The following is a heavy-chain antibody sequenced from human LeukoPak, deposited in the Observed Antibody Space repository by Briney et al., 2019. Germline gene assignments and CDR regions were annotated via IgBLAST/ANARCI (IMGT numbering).Heavy chain of an antibody. CDR1: GFTFSGYG. CDR2: ISYDGSNK. V-gene: IGHV3-30*18. J-gene: IGHJ4*02. Sequence: GGSLRLSCAASGFTFSGYGMHRVRQAPGKGLEWVAVISYDGSNKYYADSVKGRFTISRDNSKNTLYLQMNSLRAEDTAVYYCAKGQIAAAGPTYFDYWGQGTLVTVSS. D-gene: IGHD6-13*01. CDR3: AKGQIAAAGPTYFDY.